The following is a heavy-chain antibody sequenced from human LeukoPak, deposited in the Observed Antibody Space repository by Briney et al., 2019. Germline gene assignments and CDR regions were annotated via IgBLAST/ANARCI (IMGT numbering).Heavy chain of an antibody. CDR3: VKEVTTIGVPVFDY. J-gene: IGHJ4*02. V-gene: IGHV3-23*01. CDR1: GFTFSNYA. D-gene: IGHD1-14*01. CDR2: IPSSGGDT. Sequence: GGSPRLSCAASGFTFSNYAMSWVRQAPGKGLEWVSGIPSSGGDTYYPDSVRGRFTIPRDNSKNMLYLQMDYLRGEDTAVYYCVKEVTTIGVPVFDYWGQGTLVTVSS.